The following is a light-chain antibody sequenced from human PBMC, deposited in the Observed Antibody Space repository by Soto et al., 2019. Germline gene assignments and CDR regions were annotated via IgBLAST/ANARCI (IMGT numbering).Light chain of an antibody. Sequence: EIVMTQSPATLSVSPGERATLSCRASQSVSSNLAWYQQKPGQAPRLLIYGASTRATGIPARFSGSGSGTEFTLTISSLQSEDFAVYYCHQYNNWLSSTFGPGTKVDIK. CDR1: QSVSSN. V-gene: IGKV3-15*01. CDR3: HQYNNWLSST. J-gene: IGKJ3*01. CDR2: GAS.